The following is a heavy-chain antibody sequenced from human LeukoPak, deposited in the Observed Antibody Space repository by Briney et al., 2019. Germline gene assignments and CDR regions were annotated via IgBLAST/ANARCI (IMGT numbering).Heavy chain of an antibody. CDR1: RFTFSSYS. J-gene: IGHJ4*02. CDR3: TRGGPRGSYFDY. D-gene: IGHD1-26*01. V-gene: IGHV3-48*04. Sequence: GGSLRLSCAASRFTFSSYSMNWVRQAPGKGLEWVSYISSSSSTIYYADSVKGRFTISRDNAKNTLFLQMNSLSAEDTAVYYCTRGGPRGSYFDYWGQGILVTVSS. CDR2: ISSSSSTI.